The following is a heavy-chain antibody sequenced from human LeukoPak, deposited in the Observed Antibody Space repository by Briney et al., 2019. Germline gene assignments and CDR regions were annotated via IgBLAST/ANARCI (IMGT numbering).Heavy chain of an antibody. J-gene: IGHJ6*03. Sequence: GASVKVSCKASGYTFTAYYMHWVRQAPGQGLEWMGWINPNSGGTNYAQNFQGRVTMTRDTSISTAYMELSRLRSDDTAVYYCASLPPPHNYYGSRPGSYYYYMDVWGKGTTVTVSS. CDR2: INPNSGGT. V-gene: IGHV1-2*02. D-gene: IGHD3-10*01. CDR1: GYTFTAYY. CDR3: ASLPPPHNYYGSRPGSYYYYMDV.